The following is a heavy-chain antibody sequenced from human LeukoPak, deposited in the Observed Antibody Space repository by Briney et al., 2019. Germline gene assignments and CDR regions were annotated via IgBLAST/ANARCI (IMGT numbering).Heavy chain of an antibody. Sequence: ASVKVSCKASGGTFSSYAISWVRQAPGQGLEWMGRIIPILGIANYAQKFQGRVTITADKSTSTAYMELSSLRSEDTAVYYCARDRGAVPAAPTYYYYGMDVWGQGTLVTVSS. CDR1: GGTFSSYA. D-gene: IGHD2-2*01. CDR2: IIPILGIA. CDR3: ARDRGAVPAAPTYYYYGMDV. V-gene: IGHV1-69*04. J-gene: IGHJ6*02.